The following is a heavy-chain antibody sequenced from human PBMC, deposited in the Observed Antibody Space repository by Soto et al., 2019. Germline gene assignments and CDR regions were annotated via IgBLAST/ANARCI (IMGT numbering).Heavy chain of an antibody. J-gene: IGHJ4*02. V-gene: IGHV3-15*01. CDR1: GFTFSNAW. D-gene: IGHD3-3*01. CDR3: TTRDFWSGYEIDY. Sequence: PGGSLRLSCAAAGFTFSNAWMSWVRQAPGKGLEWVGRIKSKTDGGTTDYAAPMKGRFTISRDDSKNTLYLQMNSLKTEDTAVYYCTTRDFWSGYEIDYWGQGTLVTVSS. CDR2: IKSKTDGGTT.